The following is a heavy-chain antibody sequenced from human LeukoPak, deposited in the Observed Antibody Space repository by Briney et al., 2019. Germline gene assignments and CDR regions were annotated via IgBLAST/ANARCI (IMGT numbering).Heavy chain of an antibody. J-gene: IGHJ4*02. Sequence: GGSLRRSCSASGFTFSSYAMHRVRPAPGQGLEYVSAISSNGGSTYYADSVKGRFTISRYNSKNTLYLQMSSLRAEDTAVYYCVKVNSDYWGQGTLVTVSS. D-gene: IGHD4-23*01. CDR1: GFTFSSYA. CDR3: VKVNSDY. V-gene: IGHV3-64D*09. CDR2: ISSNGGST.